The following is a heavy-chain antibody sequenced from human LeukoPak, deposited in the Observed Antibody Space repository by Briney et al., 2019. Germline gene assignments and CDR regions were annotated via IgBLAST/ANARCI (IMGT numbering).Heavy chain of an antibody. D-gene: IGHD2-15*01. CDR1: GGTFSSYA. CDR2: IIPIFGTA. J-gene: IGHJ6*03. CDR3: ATSVVDNYYYYYYYMDV. V-gene: IGHV1-69*05. Sequence: SVKVSCKAPGGTFSSYAISWVRQAPGQGLEWMGRIIPIFGTANYAQKFQGRVTITTDESTSTAYMELSSLRSEDTAVYYCATSVVDNYYYYYYYMDVWGKGTTVTVSS.